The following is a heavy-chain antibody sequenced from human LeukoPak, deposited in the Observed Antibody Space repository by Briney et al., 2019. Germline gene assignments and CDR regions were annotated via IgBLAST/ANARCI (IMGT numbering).Heavy chain of an antibody. J-gene: IGHJ4*02. CDR1: GFTFSSYS. D-gene: IGHD3-22*01. CDR3: ANGPTYYYDSSGYYPGY. Sequence: GGSLRLSCAASGFTFSSYSMNWVRQAPGKGLEWVSSISSSSSYIYYADSVKGRFTIPRDNAKNSLYLQMNSLRAEDTAVYYCANGPTYYYDSSGYYPGYWGQGTLVTVSS. V-gene: IGHV3-21*01. CDR2: ISSSSSYI.